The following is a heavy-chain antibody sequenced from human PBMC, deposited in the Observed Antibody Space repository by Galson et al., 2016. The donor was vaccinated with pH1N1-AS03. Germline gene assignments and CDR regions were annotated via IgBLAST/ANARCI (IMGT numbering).Heavy chain of an antibody. V-gene: IGHV4-34*01. CDR1: GDSFPGYY. CDR2: IIHGGRT. D-gene: IGHD2-21*02. J-gene: IGHJ5*02. Sequence: SETLSLTCHVHGDSFPGYYWTWLRQSPGKGLEWIGEIIHGGRTTYSPSPKSRATIFLDTSKNQFSLNLTAVTAADTAIYYCARGKKRGSSDTAVWFDPWGQGALVSVSS. CDR3: ARGKKRGSSDTAVWFDP.